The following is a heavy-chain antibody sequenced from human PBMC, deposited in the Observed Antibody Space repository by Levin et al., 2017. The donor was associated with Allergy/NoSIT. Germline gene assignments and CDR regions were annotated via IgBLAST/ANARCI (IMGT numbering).Heavy chain of an antibody. CDR1: GGSIVSSTYY. CDR2: IYYTGRT. V-gene: IGHV4-39*01. Sequence: SSETLSLTCSVSGGSIVSSTYYWGWIRQPPGKGLEWIGSIYYTGRTSYNPSHKSRVTMSVDTSKNQFSLRLSSVTAADTAVFYCARVGEYNGIPDFWGQGTPVIVSS. D-gene: IGHD1-26*01. J-gene: IGHJ4*02. CDR3: ARVGEYNGIPDF.